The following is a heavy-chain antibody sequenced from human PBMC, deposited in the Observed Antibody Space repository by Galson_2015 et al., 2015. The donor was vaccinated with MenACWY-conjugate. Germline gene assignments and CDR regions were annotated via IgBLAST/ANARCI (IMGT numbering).Heavy chain of an antibody. CDR3: AKTLSYFSCYSCSKTDY. Sequence: SLRLSCAASGFTFSSYGMHWVRQAPGKGLEWVAVISYDGSNKYYADSVKGRFTISRDNSKNSLYLQMNSLSAEDTAVYYCAKTLSYFSCYSCSKTDYWGQGTLVTVSS. D-gene: IGHD2-2*01. J-gene: IGHJ4*02. CDR2: ISYDGSNK. V-gene: IGHV3-30*18. CDR1: GFTFSSYG.